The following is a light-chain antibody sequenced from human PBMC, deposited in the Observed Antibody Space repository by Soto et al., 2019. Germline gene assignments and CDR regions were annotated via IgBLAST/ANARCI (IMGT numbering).Light chain of an antibody. V-gene: IGKV1-5*01. CDR1: QSISRW. J-gene: IGKJ5*01. CDR2: DAS. Sequence: DIPMTQSPSSLSASVGDRVTITCRASQSISRWLAWYQQRPGKAPKLLSYDASNLESGVPSWFSGSGSGPECTPTLGSLQPDDFATCCCHLYSDCPMTFGKGARLEI. CDR3: HLYSDCPMT.